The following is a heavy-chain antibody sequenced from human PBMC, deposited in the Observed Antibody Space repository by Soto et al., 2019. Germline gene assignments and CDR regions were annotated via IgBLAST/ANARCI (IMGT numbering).Heavy chain of an antibody. V-gene: IGHV4-31*03. Sequence: PSETLSLTCTVSGGSISSGGYYWSWIRQHPGKGLEWIGYIYYSGSTYYNPSLKSRVAISVDTSKNQFSLKLSSVTAADTAVYYCARDQRSWYNWFDPWGQGTLVTVS. D-gene: IGHD6-13*01. CDR3: ARDQRSWYNWFDP. CDR2: IYYSGST. J-gene: IGHJ5*02. CDR1: GGSISSGGYY.